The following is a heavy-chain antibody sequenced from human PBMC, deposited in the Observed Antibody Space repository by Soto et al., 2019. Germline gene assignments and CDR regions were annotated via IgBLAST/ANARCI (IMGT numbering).Heavy chain of an antibody. Sequence: GGSLRPSCAVAGFTFSDYAMSWVRQAPGKGLEWVSDISDSGGSRQYADSVKGRFTISRDNSKNTLYLQMNSLRAEDTAFYYCSTRDFLTGSTYFFDSWGPGTLATVSS. J-gene: IGHJ4*02. CDR2: ISDSGGSR. D-gene: IGHD3-9*01. CDR1: GFTFSDYA. CDR3: STRDFLTGSTYFFDS. V-gene: IGHV3-23*01.